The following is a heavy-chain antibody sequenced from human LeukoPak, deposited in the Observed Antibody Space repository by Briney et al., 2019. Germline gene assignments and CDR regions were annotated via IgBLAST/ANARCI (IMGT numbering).Heavy chain of an antibody. D-gene: IGHD6-19*01. J-gene: IGHJ4*02. CDR1: GGPISSYY. Sequence: SETLSLTCTVSGGPISSYYWRWLRQPPGEGLEGIGYIYYSGSTNYNPPLKSRVTISVDTSKNQFSLKLSSVTAADTAVYYCASSLVTQWLATGVPYYFAYWGQGTLVSVFS. CDR3: ASSLVTQWLATGVPYYFAY. V-gene: IGHV4-59*01. CDR2: IYYSGST.